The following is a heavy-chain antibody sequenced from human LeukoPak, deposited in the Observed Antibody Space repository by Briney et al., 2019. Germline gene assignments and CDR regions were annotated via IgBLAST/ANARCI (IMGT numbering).Heavy chain of an antibody. J-gene: IGHJ4*02. V-gene: IGHV3-23*01. Sequence: PGGSLRLSCAASGITFSSYAMSWVRQAPGKGLEWVSAISGSGGSTYYADSVKGRFTISRDNSKNTLYLQMNSLRAEDTAVYYCAKYAYYYDSSGYYYGGYYFDYWGQGTLVTVSS. CDR2: ISGSGGST. CDR1: GITFSSYA. D-gene: IGHD3-22*01. CDR3: AKYAYYYDSSGYYYGGYYFDY.